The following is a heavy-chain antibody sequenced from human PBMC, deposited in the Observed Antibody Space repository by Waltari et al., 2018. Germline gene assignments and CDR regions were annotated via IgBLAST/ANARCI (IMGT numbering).Heavy chain of an antibody. Sequence: QLQLQESGPGLVKPSETLSLTCTVSGGSISSSSYYWGWIRQPPGKGLGWIGSIYYSGSTYYNPSLKSRVTISVDTSKNQFSLKLSSGTAADTAVYYCAGAEGGQSWFDPWGQGTLVTVSS. J-gene: IGHJ5*02. CDR3: AGAEGGQSWFDP. CDR1: GGSISSSSYY. D-gene: IGHD3-16*01. CDR2: IYYSGST. V-gene: IGHV4-39*07.